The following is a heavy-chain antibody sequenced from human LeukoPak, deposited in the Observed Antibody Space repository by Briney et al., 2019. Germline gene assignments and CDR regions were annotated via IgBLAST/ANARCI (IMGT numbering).Heavy chain of an antibody. V-gene: IGHV3-48*03. Sequence: SGGSLRLSCAASGFTFSSYEMNWVRQAPGKGLEWVSYISSSGSTIYYADSVKGRFTISRGNAKNSLYLQMNSLRAEDTAVYYCARETTPYGSGQPTVDYWGQGTLVTVSS. CDR3: ARETTPYGSGQPTVDY. CDR1: GFTFSSYE. J-gene: IGHJ4*02. CDR2: ISSSGSTI. D-gene: IGHD3-10*01.